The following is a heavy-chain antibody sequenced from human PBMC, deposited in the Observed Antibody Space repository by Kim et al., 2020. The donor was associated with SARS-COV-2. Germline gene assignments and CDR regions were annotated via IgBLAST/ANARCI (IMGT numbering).Heavy chain of an antibody. Sequence: GGSLRLSCAASGFTFSNAWMSWVRQAPGKGLEWVGRIKSKTDGGTTDYAAPVKGRFTISRDDSKNTLYLQMNSLKTEDTAVYYCTTGGWFGELLGSFDYWGQGTLVTVSS. CDR1: GFTFSNAW. J-gene: IGHJ4*02. D-gene: IGHD3-10*01. CDR3: TTGGWFGELLGSFDY. V-gene: IGHV3-15*01. CDR2: IKSKTDGGTT.